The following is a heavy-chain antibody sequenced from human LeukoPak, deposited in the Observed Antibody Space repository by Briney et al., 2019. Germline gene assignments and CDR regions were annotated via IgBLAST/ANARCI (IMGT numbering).Heavy chain of an antibody. J-gene: IGHJ3*02. CDR2: ISYDGSNK. CDR3: ARVSGI. D-gene: IGHD3-10*01. CDR1: XFXXSXYX. V-gene: IGHV3-30-3*01. Sequence: LXXAAXXFXXSXYXMXXVRQAPGKGLEWVAVISYDGSNKYYADSVKGRFTISRDNSKNTLYLQMNSLRAEDTAVYYCARVSGIWGQGTMVTVSS.